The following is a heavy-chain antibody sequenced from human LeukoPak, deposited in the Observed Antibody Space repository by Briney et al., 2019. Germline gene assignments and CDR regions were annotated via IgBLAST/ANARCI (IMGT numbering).Heavy chain of an antibody. V-gene: IGHV1-69*13. CDR2: LIPIFALA. Sequence: ASVKVSCKASGGTFSTHAISWVRQAPGRGLEWMGGLIPIFALANYAQKFQGRLTITADESTNTAYLELSSLRFEDTAVYYCARAECSTTNCHTRIRNYYMDVWGTGTPVTVSS. CDR3: ARAECSTTNCHTRIRNYYMDV. J-gene: IGHJ6*03. CDR1: GGTFSTHA. D-gene: IGHD2-2*01.